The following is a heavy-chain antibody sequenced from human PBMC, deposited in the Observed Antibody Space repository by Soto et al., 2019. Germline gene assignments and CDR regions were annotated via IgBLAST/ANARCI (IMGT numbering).Heavy chain of an antibody. CDR2: IKSKTDGGTT. Sequence: GGSLRLSCAASGFTFSNAWMSWVRQAPGKGLEWVGRIKSKTDGGTTDYAAPVKVRFTISRDDSKNTLYLQMNSLKTEDTAVYYCTTDPVVRGVQLDYWGQGTLVTVSS. CDR1: GFTFSNAW. V-gene: IGHV3-15*01. D-gene: IGHD3-10*01. CDR3: TTDPVVRGVQLDY. J-gene: IGHJ4*02.